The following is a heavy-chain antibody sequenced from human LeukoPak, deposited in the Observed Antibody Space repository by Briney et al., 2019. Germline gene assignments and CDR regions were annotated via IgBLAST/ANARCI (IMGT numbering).Heavy chain of an antibody. V-gene: IGHV3-48*03. CDR3: ARTKWQLPWT. Sequence: GGSLRLSCAASGFTFSTSDMNWIRQAPGKGLEWVSHITSTSSIMNYAESVKGRFTISRDNTKNSVYLEMNSLRAEDTAIYYCARTKWQLPWTWGLGTLVTVSS. J-gene: IGHJ4*02. CDR1: GFTFSTSD. CDR2: ITSTSSIM. D-gene: IGHD1-26*01.